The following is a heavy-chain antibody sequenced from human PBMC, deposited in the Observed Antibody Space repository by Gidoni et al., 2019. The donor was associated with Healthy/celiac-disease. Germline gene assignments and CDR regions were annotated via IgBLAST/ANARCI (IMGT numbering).Heavy chain of an antibody. CDR1: GFTFSSYG. Sequence: QVQLVESGGGVVQPGRSLRLSCAASGFTFSSYGMHWVRQAPGKGLEWVAVISYDGSNKYYADSVKGRFTISRDNSKNTLYLQMNSLRAEDTAVYYCAKDSEYYYGSGSPALDYWGQGTLVTVSS. CDR2: ISYDGSNK. V-gene: IGHV3-30*18. J-gene: IGHJ4*02. D-gene: IGHD3-10*01. CDR3: AKDSEYYYGSGSPALDY.